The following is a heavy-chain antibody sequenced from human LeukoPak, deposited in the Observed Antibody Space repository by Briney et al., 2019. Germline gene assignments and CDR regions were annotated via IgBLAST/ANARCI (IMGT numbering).Heavy chain of an antibody. Sequence: PGGSLRLSCAASGLTFSNHGTNWVRQAPGKGLEWVSSIGSSGSYIYYADSLTGRFTISRDNAKNSLYLQMNSLRAEDTAMYYCARRATTERGHSYGLDFWGQGTLVTVSS. CDR3: ARRATTERGHSYGLDF. V-gene: IGHV3-21*01. CDR2: IGSSGSYI. D-gene: IGHD5-18*01. CDR1: GLTFSNHG. J-gene: IGHJ4*02.